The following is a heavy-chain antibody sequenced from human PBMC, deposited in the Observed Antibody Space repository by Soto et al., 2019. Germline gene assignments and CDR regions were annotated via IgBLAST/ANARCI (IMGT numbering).Heavy chain of an antibody. CDR1: GGSISSSSYY. D-gene: IGHD2-15*01. J-gene: IGHJ4*02. CDR3: ARPGYCSGGSCYYFDY. CDR2: IYYSGST. Sequence: SETLSLTCTVSGGSISSSSYYWGWIRQPPGKGLEWIGSIYYSGSTYYNPSLKSRVTMSVDTSKNQFSLKLSSVTAADTAVYYCARPGYCSGGSCYYFDYWGQGTLVTVSS. V-gene: IGHV4-39*01.